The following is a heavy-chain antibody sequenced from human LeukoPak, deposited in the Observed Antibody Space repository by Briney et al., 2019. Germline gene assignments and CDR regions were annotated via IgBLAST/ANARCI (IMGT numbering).Heavy chain of an antibody. CDR1: GGTFSSYA. Sequence: GASVKVSCKASGGTFSSYAISWVRQAPGQGLEWMGWISAYNGNTNYAQKLQGRVTMTTDTSTSTAYMELRSLRSDDTAVYYCARRSPYYDFWSGYEFDYWGQGTLVTVSS. V-gene: IGHV1-18*01. CDR3: ARRSPYYDFWSGYEFDY. J-gene: IGHJ4*02. CDR2: ISAYNGNT. D-gene: IGHD3-3*01.